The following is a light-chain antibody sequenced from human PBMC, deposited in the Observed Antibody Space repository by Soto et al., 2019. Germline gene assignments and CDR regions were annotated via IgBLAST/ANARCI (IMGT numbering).Light chain of an antibody. CDR1: QSVNNN. Sequence: EIVMTQSPATLSVSPGERATLSCRASQSVNNNLAWYQQKVGQAPRLLIYGASTRATGIPPRFSGSGSGTDFTLTISSLEPEDSAVYYCQQRHMWPITFGQGTRLEIK. V-gene: IGKV3D-15*01. CDR3: QQRHMWPIT. CDR2: GAS. J-gene: IGKJ5*01.